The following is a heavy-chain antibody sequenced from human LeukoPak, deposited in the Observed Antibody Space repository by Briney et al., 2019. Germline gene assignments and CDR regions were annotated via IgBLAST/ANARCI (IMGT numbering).Heavy chain of an antibody. CDR1: GFTFSSYG. CDR2: IWYDGSNK. V-gene: IGHV3-33*08. Sequence: GGSLRLSCAASGFTFSSYGMHWVRQAPGKGLEWVAVIWYDGSNKYYADSVKGRFTISRDNSKNTLYLQMNSLRPEDTAFYYCAAAPYQLLRTPMDYWGQGTLVTVSS. CDR3: AAAPYQLLRTPMDY. D-gene: IGHD2-2*01. J-gene: IGHJ4*02.